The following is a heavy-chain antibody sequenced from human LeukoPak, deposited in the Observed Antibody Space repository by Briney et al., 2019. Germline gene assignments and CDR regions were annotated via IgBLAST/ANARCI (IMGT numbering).Heavy chain of an antibody. J-gene: IGHJ5*02. CDR1: GGSITNYY. Sequence: PSETLSLTCTVSGGSITNYYWSWIRQSPGRGLEWIGYIRYTGTTNYNPSLKSRVTISSDTSKNQFSLKLTSVTAADTAVYFCARDPFRSSFDPWGQGILVTVSS. V-gene: IGHV4-59*12. CDR3: ARDPFRSSFDP. D-gene: IGHD6-13*01. CDR2: IRYTGTT.